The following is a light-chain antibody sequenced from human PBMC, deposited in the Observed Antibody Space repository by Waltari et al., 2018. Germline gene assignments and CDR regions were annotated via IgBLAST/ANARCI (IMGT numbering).Light chain of an antibody. CDR2: DAS. CDR3: QHRSNWPPFT. CDR1: QGVGRH. J-gene: IGKJ3*01. V-gene: IGKV3-11*01. Sequence: EIVLTQSPATLSLSPGERATLSCRASQGVGRHLAWYQLKPGQTPRLLIYDASSRATGIPARFSGSGSGTDFTLTINSLEPEDFAVYYCQHRSNWPPFTFGPGTKVDIK.